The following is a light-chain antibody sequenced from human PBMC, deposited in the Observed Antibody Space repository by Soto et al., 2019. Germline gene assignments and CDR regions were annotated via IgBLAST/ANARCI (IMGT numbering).Light chain of an antibody. CDR2: GAS. V-gene: IGKV1-27*01. Sequence: DIQMTQSPSSLSASVGDRVTITCRATQGIGNYLAWYQQKPGKVPKLLIYGASTLQSGVPSRFSGSGSGTDFTLTISSLQAEDVATYYCQRYISAPFTFGPGTNLGIK. J-gene: IGKJ3*01. CDR3: QRYISAPFT. CDR1: QGIGNY.